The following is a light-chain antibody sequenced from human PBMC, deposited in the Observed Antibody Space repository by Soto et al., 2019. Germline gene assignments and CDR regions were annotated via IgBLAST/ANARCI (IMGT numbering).Light chain of an antibody. J-gene: IGLJ2*01. V-gene: IGLV1-51*01. CDR3: GTWDSSMSAVV. CDR2: DNN. Sequence: QSVLTQPPSVSAAPGHKVTISCSGSSSNIGNNYVSWYQQFPGTAPKLLIYDNNKRPSGIPDRFSGSKSGTSATLDITGLQTGDEADYYCGTWDSSMSAVVFGGGTKVTVL. CDR1: SSNIGNNY.